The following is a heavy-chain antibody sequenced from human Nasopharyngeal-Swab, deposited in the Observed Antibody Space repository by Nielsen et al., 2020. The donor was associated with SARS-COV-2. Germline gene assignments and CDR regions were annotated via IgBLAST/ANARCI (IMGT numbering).Heavy chain of an antibody. CDR2: IYYNGRT. Sequence: SETLSLTCTVSGDSMITNSWIWIRQPPGKGLEWIGYIYYNGRTNYNPSLKSRVTISIDTSRDQFSLKLSSVTAADTAVYYCARLLSGTKPPHDAFDIWGQGTMVTVSS. D-gene: IGHD1-26*01. V-gene: IGHV4-59*08. CDR3: ARLLSGTKPPHDAFDI. J-gene: IGHJ3*02. CDR1: GDSMITNS.